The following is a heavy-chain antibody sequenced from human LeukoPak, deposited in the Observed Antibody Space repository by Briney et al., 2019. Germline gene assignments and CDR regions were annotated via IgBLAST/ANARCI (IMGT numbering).Heavy chain of an antibody. J-gene: IGHJ5*02. Sequence: PSETLSLTCTVSGGSISSGDYYWSWIRQPPGKGLEWIGYIYYSGSTYYNPSLKSRVTISVDTSKNQFSLKLSSVTAADTAVYYCARDQRYSGSYLNWFDPWGQGTLVTVSS. V-gene: IGHV4-30-4*01. CDR3: ARDQRYSGSYLNWFDP. CDR1: GGSISSGDYY. D-gene: IGHD1-26*01. CDR2: IYYSGST.